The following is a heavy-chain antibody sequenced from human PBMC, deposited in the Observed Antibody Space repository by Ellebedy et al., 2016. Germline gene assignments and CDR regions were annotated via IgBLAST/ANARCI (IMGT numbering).Heavy chain of an antibody. CDR3: ARHNDLGGSGSYCEDS. CDR2: IYSTGST. J-gene: IGHJ4*02. CDR1: GDSISNFY. V-gene: IGHV4-4*07. D-gene: IGHD3-10*01. Sequence: SETLSLTXTVSGDSISNFYWTWIRQPAGKGLEWIGRIYSTGSTNYNPSLKSRVTMSVDTSKNQFSLKLSSVTAADTAVYYCARHNDLGGSGSYCEDSWGQGTLVTVSS.